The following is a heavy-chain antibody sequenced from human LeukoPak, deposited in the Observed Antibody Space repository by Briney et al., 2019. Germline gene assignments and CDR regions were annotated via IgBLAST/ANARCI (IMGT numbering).Heavy chain of an antibody. CDR2: VHYSGST. CDR1: GGSINIYY. J-gene: IGHJ6*03. V-gene: IGHV4-59*05. D-gene: IGHD3-10*01. CDR3: ARQLYVSGSYYAPMDV. Sequence: SETLSLTCTVSGGSINIYYWSWIRQPAGKGLEWIASVHYSGSTYYNPSLKSRLTISVDTSKNQFSLKVSSVTAADTAVYFCARQLYVSGSYYAPMDVWGKGTTVTISS.